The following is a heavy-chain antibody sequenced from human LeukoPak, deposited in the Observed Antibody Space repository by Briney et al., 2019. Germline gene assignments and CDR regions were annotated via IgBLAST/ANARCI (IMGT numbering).Heavy chain of an antibody. D-gene: IGHD2-2*01. Sequence: SETLSLTCTVSGYSISSGYYWGWIRQPPGKGLEWIGSIEHSGSTFFNPSLKSRVTISVDTSKNQFSLKLSSVTAADSAVYYCARIVSSSHDCWGQGTLVTVSS. J-gene: IGHJ4*02. V-gene: IGHV4-38-2*02. CDR3: ARIVSSSHDC. CDR1: GYSISSGYY. CDR2: IEHSGST.